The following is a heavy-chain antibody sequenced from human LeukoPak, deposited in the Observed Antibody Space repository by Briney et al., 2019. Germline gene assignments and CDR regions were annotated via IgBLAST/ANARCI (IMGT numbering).Heavy chain of an antibody. J-gene: IGHJ4*02. D-gene: IGHD2-15*01. V-gene: IGHV4-61*02. CDR1: GGSISSGSYY. CDR3: ARDRPISGGSCLDY. CDR2: IYTSGST. Sequence: SETLSLTCTVSGGSISSGSYYWNWIRQPAGKGLEWIGRIYTSGSTNYNPSLKSRVTMPVDTSKNQFSLNLSSVTAADTAVYYCARDRPISGGSCLDYWGQGILVTVSS.